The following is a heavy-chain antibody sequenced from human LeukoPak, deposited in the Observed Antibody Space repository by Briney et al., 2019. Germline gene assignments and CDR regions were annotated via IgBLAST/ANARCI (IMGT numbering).Heavy chain of an antibody. V-gene: IGHV4-39*07. Sequence: PSETLSLTCTVSGGSISSSSYYWGWIRQPPGKGLEWIGSIYYSGSTYYNPSLKSRVTISVDTSKNQFSLKLSSVTAADTAVYYCAREYSGYDLFYYYYYMDVWGKGTTVTVSS. J-gene: IGHJ6*03. CDR3: AREYSGYDLFYYYYYMDV. CDR1: GGSISSSSYY. CDR2: IYYSGST. D-gene: IGHD5-12*01.